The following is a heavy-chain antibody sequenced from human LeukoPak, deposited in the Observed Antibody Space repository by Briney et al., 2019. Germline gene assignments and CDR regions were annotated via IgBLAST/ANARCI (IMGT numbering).Heavy chain of an antibody. CDR1: GGSIDITYY. J-gene: IGHJ4*02. D-gene: IGHD1-26*01. Sequence: PSETLSLTCGVSGGSIDITYYWSWIRQPPGKGLEWIGYIYYSGSTNYNPSLKSRVTISVDTSKNQFSLKLSSVTAADTAVYYCARTGGSYFKEYFDYWGQGTLVTVSS. V-gene: IGHV4-59*08. CDR3: ARTGGSYFKEYFDY. CDR2: IYYSGST.